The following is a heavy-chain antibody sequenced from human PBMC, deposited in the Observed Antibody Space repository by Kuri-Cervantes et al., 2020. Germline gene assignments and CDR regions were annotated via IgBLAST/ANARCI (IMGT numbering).Heavy chain of an antibody. D-gene: IGHD1-26*01. J-gene: IGHJ5*02. CDR1: GYTFTSCG. V-gene: IGHV1-2*02. CDR2: IDPNTGGT. CDR3: VRGGGRGGFDP. Sequence: ASVKVSCKASGYTFTSCGISWVRQAPGQGLEYMGWIDPNTGGTNFAQKFQGRVTMTRDTSISTVYMDLSGLRSDDTAVYYCVRGGGRGGFDPWGQGTLVTVSS.